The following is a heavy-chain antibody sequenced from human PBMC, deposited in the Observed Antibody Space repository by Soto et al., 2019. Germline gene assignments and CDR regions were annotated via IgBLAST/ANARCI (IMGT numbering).Heavy chain of an antibody. Sequence: QVQLVQSGAEVKKPGSSVKVSCKASGGTFSSYAISWVRQAPGQGLEWMGGIIPIFGTANYAQTFQGRVTITADESKSTAYMELSSLRSEDTAVYYCARVLKGYYDSSGYAFDIWGQGTMVTVSS. D-gene: IGHD3-22*01. V-gene: IGHV1-69*01. CDR3: ARVLKGYYDSSGYAFDI. J-gene: IGHJ3*02. CDR2: IIPIFGTA. CDR1: GGTFSSYA.